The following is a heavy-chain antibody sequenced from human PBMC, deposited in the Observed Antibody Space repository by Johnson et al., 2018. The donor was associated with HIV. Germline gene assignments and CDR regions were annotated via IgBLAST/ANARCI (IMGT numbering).Heavy chain of an antibody. J-gene: IGHJ3*02. CDR2: ISYDGSNK. CDR3: ASRYTVDAFDI. CDR1: GFTFSSYA. V-gene: IGHV3-30-3*01. Sequence: QVQLVESGGGVVQPGRSLRLSCAASGFTFSSYAMHWVRQAPGKGLEWVAVISYDGSNKYYADYVKGRFTISRDNSKNTLYLQMNSLRAEDTAVYYCASRYTVDAFDIWGQGTMVTVSS. D-gene: IGHD1-1*01.